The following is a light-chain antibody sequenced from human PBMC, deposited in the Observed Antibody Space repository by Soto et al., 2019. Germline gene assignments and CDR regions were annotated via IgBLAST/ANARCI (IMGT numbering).Light chain of an antibody. CDR3: SSYTSSSTLLYV. V-gene: IGLV2-14*01. J-gene: IGLJ1*01. Sequence: QSVLTQPASVSGSPGQSITISCTGTSSDVGGYNYVSWYQQHPGKAPKLMIYDVSNRPSGVSNRFSGSKSGNTASLTISGRQAEDEAEYYCSSYTSSSTLLYVFGTGTKLTVL. CDR1: SSDVGGYNY. CDR2: DVS.